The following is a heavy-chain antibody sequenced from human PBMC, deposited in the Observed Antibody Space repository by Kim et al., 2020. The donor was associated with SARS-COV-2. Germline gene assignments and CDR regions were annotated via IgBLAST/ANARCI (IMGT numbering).Heavy chain of an antibody. J-gene: IGHJ4*02. D-gene: IGHD2-2*01. CDR3: AREGRHCSGTACYLFDY. V-gene: IGHV3-64*02. Sequence: GGSLRLSCAASGFIFSTYAMHWVRQAPGKGPEYVSAISSNGADPYYADSVKGRFTISRDNFKNMLYLQMGSLRAEDMAVYYCAREGRHCSGTACYLFDYWGQGTLVTVS. CDR2: ISSNGADP. CDR1: GFIFSTYA.